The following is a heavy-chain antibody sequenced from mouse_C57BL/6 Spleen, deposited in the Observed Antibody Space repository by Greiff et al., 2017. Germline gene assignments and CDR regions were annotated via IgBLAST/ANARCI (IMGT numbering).Heavy chain of an antibody. CDR3: ARSINYDYPMGY. D-gene: IGHD2-4*01. V-gene: IGHV1-69*01. CDR2: IDPSDSYT. Sequence: QVQLQQPGAELVMPGASVKLSCKASGYTFTSYWMPWVKQRPGQGLEWIGEIDPSDSYTNYNQKFKGKSTLTVDKSSSTAYMQISSLTSEDSAVYYCARSINYDYPMGYWGQGTSVTVSS. J-gene: IGHJ4*01. CDR1: GYTFTSYW.